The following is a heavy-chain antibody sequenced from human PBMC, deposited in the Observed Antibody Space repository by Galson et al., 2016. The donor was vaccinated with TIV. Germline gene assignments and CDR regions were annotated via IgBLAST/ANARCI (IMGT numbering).Heavy chain of an antibody. V-gene: IGHV3-33*01. CDR3: ARDHPQGWGFDC. CDR2: IWYDGSNK. CDR1: GFTFSTYA. J-gene: IGHJ4*02. D-gene: IGHD7-27*01. Sequence: SLRLSCAASGFTFSTYAMHWVRQAPGKGLEWVAIIWYDGSNKYYADSVRGRFTISRDNARNSVFLQMNSLRAEDTAVYYCARDHPQGWGFDCWGQGTLVTVSS.